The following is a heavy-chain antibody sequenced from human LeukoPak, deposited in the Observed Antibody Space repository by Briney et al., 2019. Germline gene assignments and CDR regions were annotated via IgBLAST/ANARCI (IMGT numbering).Heavy chain of an antibody. D-gene: IGHD3-10*01. CDR1: GXSISSYY. CDR3: ARVRAYASAATRAFDI. J-gene: IGHJ3*02. Sequence: SETLSLTCTVSGXSISSYYWSWIRQPPGKGLEWIGYIYYSGSTNYNPSLKSRVTISVDTSKNQFSLKLSSVTAADTAVYYCARVRAYASAATRAFDIWGQGTLVTVSS. CDR2: IYYSGST. V-gene: IGHV4-59*01.